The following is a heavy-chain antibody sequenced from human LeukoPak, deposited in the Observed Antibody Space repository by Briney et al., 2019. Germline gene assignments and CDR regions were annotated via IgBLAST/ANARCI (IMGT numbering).Heavy chain of an antibody. D-gene: IGHD6-6*01. V-gene: IGHV4-4*07. CDR2: IHTSGST. J-gene: IGHJ4*02. Sequence: PSETLSLTCTVSGGSTSSYYWSWIRQPAGKGLEWIGRIHTSGSTDYNPSLKSRVTMSIDTSKNQFSLKVRSVTAADTAVYYCAREGSATARPFVSNDYWGQGTLVTVSS. CDR3: AREGSATARPFVSNDY. CDR1: GGSTSSYY.